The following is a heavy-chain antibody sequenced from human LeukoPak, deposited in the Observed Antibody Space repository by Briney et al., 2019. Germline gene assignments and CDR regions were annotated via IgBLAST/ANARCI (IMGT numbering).Heavy chain of an antibody. CDR1: GGSISGYY. CDR2: IYTSGST. Sequence: SETLSLTCTVSGGSISGYYWSWIRQPPGKGLEWIGYIYTSGSTNYNPSLKSRVTISVDTSKNQSSLRLSSVTAADTAMYFCARACSRSYSHFDDWGQGTLVTVSS. CDR3: ARACSRSYSHFDD. J-gene: IGHJ4*02. D-gene: IGHD1-26*01. V-gene: IGHV4-4*09.